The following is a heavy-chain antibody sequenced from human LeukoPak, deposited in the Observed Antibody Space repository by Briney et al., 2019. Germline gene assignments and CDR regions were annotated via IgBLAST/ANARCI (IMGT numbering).Heavy chain of an antibody. CDR1: GGCFSGYY. CDR3: ARGLHYNILTGGMDV. J-gene: IGHJ6*02. D-gene: IGHD3-9*01. V-gene: IGHV4-34*01. Sequence: SETLSLTCAVYGGCFSGYYWSWIRQPPGKGLEWIGEINHSGSTNYNPSLKSRVTISVDTSKNQFSLKLSSVTAADTAVYYCARGLHYNILTGGMDVWGQGTTVIVSS. CDR2: INHSGST.